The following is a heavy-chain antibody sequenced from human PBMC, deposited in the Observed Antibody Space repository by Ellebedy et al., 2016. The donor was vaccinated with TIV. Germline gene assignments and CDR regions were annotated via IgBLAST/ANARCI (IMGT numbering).Heavy chain of an antibody. J-gene: IGHJ4*02. Sequence: GGSLRLSXVASEFTFSHYWMSWVRQAPGKGLEWVANIKEDGSERNYVDSVKGRFTISRDNAKNSLYVLMNSLRAEDTAVYYCARDPGFGGYWGQGTLVTVSS. CDR3: ARDPGFGGY. D-gene: IGHD3-10*01. CDR2: IKEDGSER. V-gene: IGHV3-7*01. CDR1: EFTFSHYW.